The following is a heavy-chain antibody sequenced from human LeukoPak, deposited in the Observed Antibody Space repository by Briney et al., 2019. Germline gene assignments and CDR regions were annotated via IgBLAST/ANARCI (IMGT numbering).Heavy chain of an antibody. J-gene: IGHJ4*02. D-gene: IGHD4-17*01. CDR2: IIPILGIA. CDR1: GGTFSSYA. CDR3: ASPVPYGDYSRFDY. V-gene: IGHV1-69*04. Sequence: SVTVSFKASGGTFSSYAISWVRQAPGQGLEWMGRIIPILGIANYAQKFQGRVTITADKSTSTAYMELSSLRSEDTAVYYCASPVPYGDYSRFDYWGQGTLVTVSS.